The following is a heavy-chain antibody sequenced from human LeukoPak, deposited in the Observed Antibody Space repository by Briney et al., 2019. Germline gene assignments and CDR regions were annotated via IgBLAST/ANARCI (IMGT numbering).Heavy chain of an antibody. D-gene: IGHD3-10*01. CDR2: IYSGGST. CDR1: GFTFSSYS. J-gene: IGHJ4*02. Sequence: GGSLRLSCAASGFTFSSYSMTWVRQAPGKGLEWVSVIYSGGSTYYADSVKGRFTISRDNSKNTVYLQMNSLRAEDTAVYYCAKDRSAGVRASPMDYWGQGTLVTVSS. V-gene: IGHV3-66*01. CDR3: AKDRSAGVRASPMDY.